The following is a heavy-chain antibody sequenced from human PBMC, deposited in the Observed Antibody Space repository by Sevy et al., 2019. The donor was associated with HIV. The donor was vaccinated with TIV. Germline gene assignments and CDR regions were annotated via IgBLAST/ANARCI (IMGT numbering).Heavy chain of an antibody. V-gene: IGHV3-23*01. D-gene: IGHD4-17*01. CDR3: AKASGDYLPYYFDY. CDR2: ISASGGST. J-gene: IGHJ4*02. Sequence: GGSLRLSCAASGFTFSSYAMSWVRQAPGKGLEWVSAISASGGSTYYADSVKGRFIISRDNSKNTLYLQMNSLRAEDTAVYYCAKASGDYLPYYFDYWGQGTLVTVSS. CDR1: GFTFSSYA.